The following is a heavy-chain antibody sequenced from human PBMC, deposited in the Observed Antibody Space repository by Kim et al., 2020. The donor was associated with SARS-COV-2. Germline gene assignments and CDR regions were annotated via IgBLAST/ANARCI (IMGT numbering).Heavy chain of an antibody. Sequence: GGSLRLSCAASGFTFSSYSMNWVRQAPGKGLEWVSSISSSSSYIYYADSVKGRFTISRDNAKNSLYLQMNSLRAEDTAVYYCASRGHYYDSSGPPGAFDIWGQGTMVTVSS. D-gene: IGHD3-22*01. J-gene: IGHJ3*02. CDR3: ASRGHYYDSSGPPGAFDI. V-gene: IGHV3-21*01. CDR1: GFTFSSYS. CDR2: ISSSSSYI.